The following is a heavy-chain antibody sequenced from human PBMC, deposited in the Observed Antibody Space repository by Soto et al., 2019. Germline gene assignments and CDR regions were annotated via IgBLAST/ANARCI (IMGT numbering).Heavy chain of an antibody. V-gene: IGHV3-64D*06. CDR2: INRNGGST. J-gene: IGHJ4*02. D-gene: IGHD2-2*01. Sequence: RVGSLRRSCSVFGFSFISYPMHWVRQAPGKGVQYVSSINRNGGSTYYSDSVEVRFTIYRYNAKSTRYRQMSSLRDEDTAVYYCVKDRYVDYWGQGTLVTVSS. CDR3: VKDRYVDY. CDR1: GFSFISYP.